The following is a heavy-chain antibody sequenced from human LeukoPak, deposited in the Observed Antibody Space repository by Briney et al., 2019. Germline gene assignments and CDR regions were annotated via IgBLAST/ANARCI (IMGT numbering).Heavy chain of an antibody. J-gene: IGHJ5*02. Sequence: GGSLGLSCAASEFSVGSNYMTWVRQAPGKGLEWVSLIYSGGSTYYADSVKGRFTISRDNSKNTLYLQMNSLRAEDTAVYYCARVGPVGPTSIAARRAFSWFDPWGQGTLVTVSS. CDR1: EFSVGSNY. V-gene: IGHV3-66*01. CDR2: IYSGGST. D-gene: IGHD6-6*01. CDR3: ARVGPVGPTSIAARRAFSWFDP.